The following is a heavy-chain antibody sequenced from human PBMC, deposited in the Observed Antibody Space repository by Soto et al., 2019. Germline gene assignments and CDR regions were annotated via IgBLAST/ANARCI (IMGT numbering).Heavy chain of an antibody. CDR1: GGSITSGGYY. J-gene: IGHJ4*02. CDR3: ARGYYPGLGTYYFDY. V-gene: IGHV4-31*03. D-gene: IGHD3-10*01. CDR2: IYHSGSA. Sequence: QVQLQESGPGLVKPSQTLSLTCTVSGGSITSGGYYWTWLRQHPGKGLEWIGCIYHSGSAYYSPSLKSRVTISVDTSTDQFSLKVNFVTAADTAVYYCARGYYPGLGTYYFDYWGQGTLVTVSS.